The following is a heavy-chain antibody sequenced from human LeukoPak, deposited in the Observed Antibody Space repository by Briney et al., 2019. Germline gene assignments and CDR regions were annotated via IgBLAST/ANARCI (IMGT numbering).Heavy chain of an antibody. J-gene: IGHJ4*02. V-gene: IGHV4-34*01. CDR3: ARLRRYYYDSSGPPDY. D-gene: IGHD3-22*01. CDR2: INHSGRT. Sequence: SETLSLTCGVYGGSLSGYYWSWIRQPPGKGLDWIGDINHSGRTNNNPSLKSRVTISVDTSKNQFSLKLSPVTAADTAVYYCARLRRYYYDSSGPPDYWGQGTLVTVSS. CDR1: GGSLSGYY.